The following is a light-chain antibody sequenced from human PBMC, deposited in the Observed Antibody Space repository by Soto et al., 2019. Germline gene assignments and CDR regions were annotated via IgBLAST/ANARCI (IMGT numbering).Light chain of an antibody. CDR3: LQYHNLWA. J-gene: IGKJ1*01. V-gene: IGKV3-15*01. CDR2: RAS. CDR1: QNIYYN. Sequence: IVMTQSPATLSVSPGESATLSCRASQNIYYNVAWYQHRPGQAPRLLIYRASTRATGVPARFSGSGSGTEFTLTSSSLQSEEFTVYSCLQYHNLWAFGQGTKVEI.